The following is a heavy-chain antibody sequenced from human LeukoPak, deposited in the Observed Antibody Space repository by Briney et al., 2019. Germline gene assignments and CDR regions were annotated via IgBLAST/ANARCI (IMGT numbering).Heavy chain of an antibody. J-gene: IGHJ4*02. D-gene: IGHD3-10*01. CDR1: GFTFDDYN. CDR2: VSWDGTVT. CDR3: AKGGVTIITKKDYLEY. V-gene: IGHV3-43*01. Sequence: PGGSLRLSCAASGFTFDDYNMHWVRQVPGRGLEWVSLVSWDGTVTYYRDSVEGRFTISRDNSKNFLYLQMNSLKSEDAGFYFCAKGGVTIITKKDYLEYWGPGILVTVSS.